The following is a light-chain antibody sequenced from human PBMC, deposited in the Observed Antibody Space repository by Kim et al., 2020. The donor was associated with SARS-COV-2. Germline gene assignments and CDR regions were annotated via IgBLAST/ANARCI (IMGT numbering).Light chain of an antibody. V-gene: IGLV3-19*01. CDR1: SLRSYY. CDR3: NSRDSNDYVV. J-gene: IGLJ2*01. CDR2: GKD. Sequence: SSELPQDPAVSVALGQTVTITCQGDSLRSYYATWYQQKPGQAPKVVIYGKDNRPSGDPDRFSGSSSGNTAYLTITGTQAGDEADYYCNSRDSNDYVVFGGGTKVTVL.